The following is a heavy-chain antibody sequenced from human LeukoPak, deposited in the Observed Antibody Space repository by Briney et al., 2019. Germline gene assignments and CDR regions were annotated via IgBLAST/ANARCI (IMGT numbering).Heavy chain of an antibody. J-gene: IGHJ4*02. CDR1: GYTFTSYG. CDR2: INSAEGGT. CDR3: ARSSSGWSVDF. Sequence: GASVKVSCKASGYTFTSYGISWVRQAPGQGLEWMGWINSAEGGTLYAENLQGRVTLTTDTSTSTLYMELRTLRSDDTAVYYCARSSSGWSVDFWGQGTLVTVSS. V-gene: IGHV1-18*04. D-gene: IGHD6-19*01.